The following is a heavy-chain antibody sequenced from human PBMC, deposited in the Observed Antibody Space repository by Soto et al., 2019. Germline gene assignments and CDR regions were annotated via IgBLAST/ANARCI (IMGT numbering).Heavy chain of an antibody. D-gene: IGHD1-1*01. J-gene: IGHJ4*02. CDR1: GFTFTNYA. CDR3: AKFGMATTKRSPPYYFDY. V-gene: IGHV3-23*01. CDR2: ISGSGGFT. Sequence: GGSLRLSCAAAGFTFTNYALTWVRQAPGKGLEWVSTISGSGGFTYYADSVKGRFTISRDNSKNTFYLQMNSLRAEDTAVYYCAKFGMATTKRSPPYYFDYWGQGTLVTVSS.